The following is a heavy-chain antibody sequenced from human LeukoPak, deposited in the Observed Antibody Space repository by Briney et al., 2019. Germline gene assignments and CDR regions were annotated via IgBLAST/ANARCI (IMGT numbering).Heavy chain of an antibody. D-gene: IGHD3-10*01. CDR3: AKDRSGSGYFDY. Sequence: AGGSLRLSCAASGFTFSSHAMSRVRQAPGKGLEWVSRISSGGGTTDYTDSVKGRFTISRDTSKNTLYLQMNSLRAEDTAVYYCAKDRSGSGYFDYWGQGTLVTVSS. J-gene: IGHJ4*02. V-gene: IGHV3-23*01. CDR2: ISSGGGTT. CDR1: GFTFSSHA.